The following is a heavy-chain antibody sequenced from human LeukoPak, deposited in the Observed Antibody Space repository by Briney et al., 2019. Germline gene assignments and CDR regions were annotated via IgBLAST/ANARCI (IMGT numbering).Heavy chain of an antibody. CDR1: GGSISSNNW. J-gene: IGHJ6*03. CDR3: ARGSPPLYYYYYMDV. CDR2: FSHSGST. Sequence: SGTLSLTYAVSGGSISSNNWWSWVLQPPGEGLEWIGEFSHSGSTNYNPSLKSRVTISVDTSKNQFSLKLSSVTAADTAVYYCARGSPPLYYYYYMDVWRKGTTVTVSS. V-gene: IGHV4-4*02.